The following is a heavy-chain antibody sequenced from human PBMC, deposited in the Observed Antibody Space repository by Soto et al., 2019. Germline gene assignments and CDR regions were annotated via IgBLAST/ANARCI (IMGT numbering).Heavy chain of an antibody. Sequence: QVQLVQSGAEVKKPGASVRVSCKASGYTFTTHGISWVRQAPGQGLEWMGWISASNGNIYYGQKFQGRVTMTTDSFTSTAYMELSSLTSDDTAVYYCARALPYSSSGDSWGRGTLVTVSS. D-gene: IGHD6-13*01. CDR1: GYTFTTHG. V-gene: IGHV1-18*01. J-gene: IGHJ4*02. CDR2: ISASNGNI. CDR3: ARALPYSSSGDS.